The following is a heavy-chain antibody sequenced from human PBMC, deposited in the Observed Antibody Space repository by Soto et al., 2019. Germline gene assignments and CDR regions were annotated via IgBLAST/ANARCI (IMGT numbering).Heavy chain of an antibody. V-gene: IGHV3-48*01. J-gene: IGHJ4*02. CDR3: ARATTQYYYGSGSYTDKNWNDVYYFDY. D-gene: IGHD3-10*01. CDR1: GFTFSSYS. CDR2: ISSSSSTI. Sequence: EVQLVESGGGLVQPGGSLRLSCAASGFTFSSYSMNWVRQAPGKGLEWVSYISSSSSTIYYADSVKGRFTISRDNAKNSLYLQMNSLRAEDTAVYYCARATTQYYYGSGSYTDKNWNDVYYFDYWGQGTLVTVSS.